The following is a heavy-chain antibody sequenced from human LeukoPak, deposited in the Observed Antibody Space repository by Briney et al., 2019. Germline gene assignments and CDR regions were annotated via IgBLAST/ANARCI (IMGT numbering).Heavy chain of an antibody. D-gene: IGHD2-2*01. CDR2: INPNSGGT. CDR1: GYTSTGYY. J-gene: IGHJ5*02. Sequence: ASVKVSCKASGYTSTGYYMHWVRQAPGQGLEWMGWINPNSGGTNYAQKFQGRVTMTRDTSISTAYMELSRLRSDDTAVYYCARGVRVQLSPLWFDPWGQGTLVTVSS. CDR3: ARGVRVQLSPLWFDP. V-gene: IGHV1-2*02.